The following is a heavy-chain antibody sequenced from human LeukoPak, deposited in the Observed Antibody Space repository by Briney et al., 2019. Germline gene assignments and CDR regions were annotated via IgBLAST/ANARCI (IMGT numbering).Heavy chain of an antibody. CDR1: GGTFSSYA. D-gene: IGHD2-2*01. CDR2: IIPIFGTA. CDR3: ASRPGVPAAIWGGNQNWFDP. V-gene: IGHV1-69*01. J-gene: IGHJ5*02. Sequence: GSSVKVSCKASGGTFSSYAISWVRQAPGQGLEWMGGIIPIFGTANYAQKFQGRVTITADESTSTAYMELSSLRSEDTAVYYCASRPGVPAAIWGGNQNWFDPWGQGTLVTVSS.